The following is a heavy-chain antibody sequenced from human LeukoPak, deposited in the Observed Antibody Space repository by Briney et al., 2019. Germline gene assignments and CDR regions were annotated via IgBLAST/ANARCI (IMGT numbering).Heavy chain of an antibody. J-gene: IGHJ3*02. CDR1: GDSVFSNSAA. V-gene: IGHV6-1*01. CDR2: TYYRSKWYN. D-gene: IGHD2-15*01. Sequence: SQTLSLTCAISGDSVFSNSAAWNWIRRSPSRGLEWLGRTYYRSKWYNDYAVSVKGRVTINPDTSKNQFSLQLNSVTPEDTAVYYCAREVAGTYAFDIWGQGTMVTVSS. CDR3: AREVAGTYAFDI.